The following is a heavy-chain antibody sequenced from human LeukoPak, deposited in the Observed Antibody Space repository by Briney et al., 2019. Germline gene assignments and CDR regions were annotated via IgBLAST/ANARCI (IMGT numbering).Heavy chain of an antibody. Sequence: GASVKVSCKASGYTFTGYCMHWVRQAPGQGLEWMGLINPGGANTNYAQNFQGRVTMTRDTSTSTVYMELSSLRSEDTAIYYCARIRDGHNDAYDIWGQGTVVTVPS. J-gene: IGHJ3*02. V-gene: IGHV1-46*01. D-gene: IGHD5-24*01. CDR3: ARIRDGHNDAYDI. CDR2: INPGGANT. CDR1: GYTFTGYC.